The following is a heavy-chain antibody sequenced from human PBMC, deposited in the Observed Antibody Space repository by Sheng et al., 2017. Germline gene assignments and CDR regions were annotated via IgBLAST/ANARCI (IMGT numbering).Heavy chain of an antibody. CDR2: INHGRSS. CDR3: ARRPLGVTCLTGSNFXNWFDP. D-gene: IGHD3-9*01. Sequence: QVQLQQWGAGLLKPSETLSLTCAVYGGSFSGYYWSWIRQSPGKGLEWIGDINHGRSSNYNPSLKSRVNILVDTSKDQFSLKLYSVTAADTAVYYCARRPLGVTCLTGSNFXNWFDPWGQGTQVIVSS. CDR1: GGSFSGYY. V-gene: IGHV4-34*01. J-gene: IGHJ5*02.